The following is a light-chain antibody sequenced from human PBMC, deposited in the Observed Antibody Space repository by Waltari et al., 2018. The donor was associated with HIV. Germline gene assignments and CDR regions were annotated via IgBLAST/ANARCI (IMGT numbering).Light chain of an antibody. CDR3: AAWDDSLNGPV. V-gene: IGLV1-44*01. J-gene: IGLJ3*02. CDR2: TNN. CDR1: SSNIGSNT. Sequence: QSVLTQPPSASGTPGQRVTISCSGSSSNIGSNTVNWYQQRPGTAPKSLIYTNNRRPSGFPDRVSGSKSGTSASLAISGLQSEDEADYYCAAWDDSLNGPVFGGGTKLTVL.